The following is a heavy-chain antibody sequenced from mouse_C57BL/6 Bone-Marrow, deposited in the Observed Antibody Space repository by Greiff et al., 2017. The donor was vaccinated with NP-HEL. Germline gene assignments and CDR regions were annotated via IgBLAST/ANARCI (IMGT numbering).Heavy chain of an antibody. V-gene: IGHV14-3*01. D-gene: IGHD3-2*02. J-gene: IGHJ2*01. CDR2: IDPANGNT. CDR3: AGDSSGSNYFDY. CDR1: GFNIKNTY. Sequence: VQLKESVAELVRPGASVKLSCTASGFNIKNTYMHWVKQRPEQGLEWIGRIDPANGNTKYAPKFQGQATITADTSSNTAYLQLSSLTSEDTAIYYCAGDSSGSNYFDYWGQGTTLTVSS.